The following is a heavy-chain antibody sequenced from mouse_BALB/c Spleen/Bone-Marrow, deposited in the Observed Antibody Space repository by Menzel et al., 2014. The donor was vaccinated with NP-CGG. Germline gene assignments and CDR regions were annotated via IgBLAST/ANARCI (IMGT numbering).Heavy chain of an antibody. CDR3: ARWGSYAMDY. Sequence: EVKLQESGPELVKPGASMKISCKASGYSFTGYTMNWVKQSHGKNLERIGLINPYNGGTSYNQKFKGKATLTVDKSSSTAYMELLSLTSEDSAVYYCARWGSYAMDYWGQGTSVTVSS. CDR2: INPYNGGT. V-gene: IGHV1-18*01. CDR1: GYSFTGYT. J-gene: IGHJ4*01.